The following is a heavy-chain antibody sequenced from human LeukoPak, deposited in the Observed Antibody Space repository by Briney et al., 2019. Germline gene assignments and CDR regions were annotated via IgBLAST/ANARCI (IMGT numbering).Heavy chain of an antibody. Sequence: GGSLRLSCAASGFTFSSYWMSWVRQAPGKGLEWVANIKQDGSEKYYVDSVKGRFTISRDNAKSSLYLQMNSLRAEDTAVYYCATTLYGSGSYYIDYYYYYGMDVWGQGTTVTVSS. D-gene: IGHD3-10*01. V-gene: IGHV3-7*01. J-gene: IGHJ6*02. CDR3: ATTLYGSGSYYIDYYYYYGMDV. CDR2: IKQDGSEK. CDR1: GFTFSSYW.